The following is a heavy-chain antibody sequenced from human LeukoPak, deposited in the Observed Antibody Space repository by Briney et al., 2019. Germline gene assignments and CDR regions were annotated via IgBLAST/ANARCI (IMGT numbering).Heavy chain of an antibody. V-gene: IGHV4-59*01. CDR2: IYYSGST. D-gene: IGHD7-27*01. Sequence: SETLFLTCTVSGGSISSYYWSWIRQPPGKGLEWIGYIYYSGSTNYNPSLKSRVTISVDTSKNQFSLKLSSVTAADTAVYYCARHKLGIYDYWGQGTLVTVSS. CDR1: GGSISSYY. CDR3: ARHKLGIYDY. J-gene: IGHJ4*02.